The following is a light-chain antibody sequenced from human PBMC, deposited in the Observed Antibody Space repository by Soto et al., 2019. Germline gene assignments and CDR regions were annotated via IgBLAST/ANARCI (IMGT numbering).Light chain of an antibody. Sequence: QLVLTQPPSASGTPGQRVTISCSGSSSNIGSNTVNWYQQLPGTAPKLLIHSNNQRPSGVPDRFSGSKSGTSASLAISGLQSEDEADYYCAAWDDSLNGYVFGTGTKLTVL. J-gene: IGLJ1*01. CDR3: AAWDDSLNGYV. CDR1: SSNIGSNT. V-gene: IGLV1-44*01. CDR2: SNN.